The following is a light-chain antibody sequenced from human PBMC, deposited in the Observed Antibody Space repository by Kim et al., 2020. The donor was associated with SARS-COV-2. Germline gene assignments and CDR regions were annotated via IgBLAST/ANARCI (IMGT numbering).Light chain of an antibody. Sequence: SALTQPPSASGSPGQSVTISCTGTSSDVGGYNYVSWYQQHPGKAPKLMIYEVSKRPSGVPDRFSGSNSGNTASLTVSGLQAEDEADYYCSSYAGSNNVFGTGTKVTVL. CDR3: SSYAGSNNV. V-gene: IGLV2-8*01. CDR2: EVS. CDR1: SSDVGGYNY. J-gene: IGLJ1*01.